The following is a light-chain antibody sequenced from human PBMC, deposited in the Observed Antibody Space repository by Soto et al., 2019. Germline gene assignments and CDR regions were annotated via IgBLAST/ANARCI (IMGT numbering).Light chain of an antibody. Sequence: DIQMTQSPSTLSASVGDRFTITCRASQSIDTWLAWYQQKPGKAPKLLIYKASTLQSEVPSRFSGSGSGTEFTLTISSLQPDDFATYYCQQYYTYPLTFGGGSKVEIQ. CDR3: QQYYTYPLT. CDR1: QSIDTW. CDR2: KAS. J-gene: IGKJ4*01. V-gene: IGKV1-5*03.